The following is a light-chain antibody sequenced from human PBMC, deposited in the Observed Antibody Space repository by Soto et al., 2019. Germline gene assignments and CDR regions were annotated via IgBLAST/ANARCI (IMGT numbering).Light chain of an antibody. V-gene: IGKV1-9*01. J-gene: IGKJ4*01. CDR3: QQFGSYPLT. CDR2: VAS. CDR1: QDIGSH. Sequence: IQLTQSPSFLSASVGDTVTITCRASQDIGSHLAWYQQKPGTVPNLLIYVASTLQSGVPSRFSGSGSGTEFTLTINSPQPEDFATYYCQQFGSYPLTFGGGTEVEIK.